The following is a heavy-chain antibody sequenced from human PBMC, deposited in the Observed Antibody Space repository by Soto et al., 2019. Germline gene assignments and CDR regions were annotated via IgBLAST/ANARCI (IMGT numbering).Heavy chain of an antibody. J-gene: IGHJ3*02. V-gene: IGHV3-33*01. CDR3: AREGARYYYDSSGYYAFDI. CDR1: GFTFSSYG. CDR2: IWYDGSNK. Sequence: PGGSLRLSCAASGFTFSSYGMHWVRQAPGKGLEWVAVIWYDGSNKYYADSVKGRFTISRDNSKNTLYLQMNSLRAEDTAVYYCAREGARYYYDSSGYYAFDIWGQGTMVTVSS. D-gene: IGHD3-22*01.